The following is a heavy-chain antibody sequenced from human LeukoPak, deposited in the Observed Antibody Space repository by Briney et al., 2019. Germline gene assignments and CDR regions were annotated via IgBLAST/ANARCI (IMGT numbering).Heavy chain of an antibody. Sequence: AAVQVSCKASGYTFTCYYMHWVRQPPGQGLEWMGWINPKSGGTNDAQKFQGRVTMTRDTSISTAYMELSRLRSDDTAVCYCARDPPAAITSCGMDVWGQGTTVTVSS. CDR2: INPKSGGT. CDR1: GYTFTCYY. D-gene: IGHD2-2*01. CDR3: ARDPPAAITSCGMDV. V-gene: IGHV1-2*02. J-gene: IGHJ6*02.